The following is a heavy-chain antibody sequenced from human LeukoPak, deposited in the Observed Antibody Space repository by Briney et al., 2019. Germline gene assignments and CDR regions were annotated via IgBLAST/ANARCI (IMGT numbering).Heavy chain of an antibody. CDR2: INHSGST. CDR3: ARGRGYGDYVPNY. CDR1: GGSFSGYY. J-gene: IGHJ4*02. D-gene: IGHD4-17*01. Sequence: PSETLSLTCAVYGGSFSGYYWSWIRQPPGKGLEWIGEINHSGSTNYNPSLKSRVTISVDTSKNQFSLKLSSVAAADTAVYYCARGRGYGDYVPNYWGQGTLVTVSS. V-gene: IGHV4-34*01.